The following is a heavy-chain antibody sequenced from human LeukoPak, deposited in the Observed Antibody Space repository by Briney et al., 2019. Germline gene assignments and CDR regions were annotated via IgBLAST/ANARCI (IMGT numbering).Heavy chain of an antibody. Sequence: GGSLRLSCSGAGFTFSSHSRHWVRQAPGEGLEYVSAVSFDGGSVYYADSVKGRFTISSDNSKNTMYVQMSSLRVDDAAVYYCVNALYDSGGYYYAYWGQGTLVTVSS. CDR1: GFTFSSHS. V-gene: IGHV3-64*05. J-gene: IGHJ4*02. CDR2: VSFDGGSV. CDR3: VNALYDSGGYYYAY. D-gene: IGHD3-22*01.